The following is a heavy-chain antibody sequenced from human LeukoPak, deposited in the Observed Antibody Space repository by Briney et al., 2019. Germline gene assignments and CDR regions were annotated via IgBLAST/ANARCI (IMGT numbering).Heavy chain of an antibody. Sequence: GGSLRLSCVASGLPTGDFAMHWVRQAPGKGLEWVAVISYDGSNKYYADSVKGRFTISRDNSKNTLYLQMNSLRVEDTAVYYCAKDLAVAGTGGNAFDMWGQGTMVTVSS. J-gene: IGHJ3*02. V-gene: IGHV3-30*18. CDR1: GLPTGDFA. CDR2: ISYDGSNK. D-gene: IGHD6-19*01. CDR3: AKDLAVAGTGGNAFDM.